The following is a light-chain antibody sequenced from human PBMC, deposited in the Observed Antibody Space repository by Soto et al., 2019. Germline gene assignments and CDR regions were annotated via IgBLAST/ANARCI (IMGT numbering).Light chain of an antibody. CDR1: TSSIGANA. Sequence: QSVLTQPPSASGTPGQRVTIPCSGSTSSIGANAVNWYQQVPGTAPRLLIYGSSQRPSGVPDRFSGSKSGTSASLAISGLQSEDEADYYCATWDDNLPGGVFGGGTKLTVL. CDR3: ATWDDNLPGGV. J-gene: IGLJ3*02. CDR2: GSS. V-gene: IGLV1-44*01.